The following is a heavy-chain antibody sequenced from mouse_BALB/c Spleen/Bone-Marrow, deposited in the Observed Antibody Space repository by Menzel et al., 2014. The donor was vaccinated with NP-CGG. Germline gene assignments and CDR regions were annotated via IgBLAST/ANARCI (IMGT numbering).Heavy chain of an antibody. D-gene: IGHD1-1*01. Sequence: SGAELMKPGASVEISCKATGYTFSNYWIDWVEQRPGHGLEWIGEILPGSGTANYNEKFKGKATFTADTSSNTAYMQLSSLTSEDSALYYCARASVVPYYFDFWGQGTTLTVSS. CDR3: ARASVVPYYFDF. V-gene: IGHV1-9*01. J-gene: IGHJ2*01. CDR2: ILPGSGTA. CDR1: GYTFSNYW.